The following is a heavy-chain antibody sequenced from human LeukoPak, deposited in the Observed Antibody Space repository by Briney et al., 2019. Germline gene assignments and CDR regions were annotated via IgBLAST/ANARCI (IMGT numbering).Heavy chain of an antibody. CDR2: IYPGDSDT. V-gene: IGHV5-51*01. D-gene: IGHD3-10*01. CDR1: GYSFTSYW. Sequence: GESLKISCKGSGYSFTSYWIAWVRQMPGKGLEWMGIIYPGDSDTRYSPSFQGQVTMSADKSISTAYLQWSSLKASDTAMYYCARRWNYGSGNYYYYGMDVWGQGTTVTVSS. CDR3: ARRWNYGSGNYYYYGMDV. J-gene: IGHJ6*02.